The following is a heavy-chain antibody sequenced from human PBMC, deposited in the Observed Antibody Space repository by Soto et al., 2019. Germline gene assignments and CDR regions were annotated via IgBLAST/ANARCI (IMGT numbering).Heavy chain of an antibody. CDR2: VSYDGPNK. CDR3: AKDWAVPYWYFDL. CDR1: GFTFNNFG. V-gene: IGHV3-30*18. Sequence: QVQLVESGGGVVQPGTSLRLSCAASGFTFNNFGMHWVRQAPGKGLEWVAVVSYDGPNKYYADSVKGRFTVSRDNSKKMVYLQMNNLTAEDTAVYYCAKDWAVPYWYFDLWGRGTLVTVSS. J-gene: IGHJ2*01. D-gene: IGHD3-16*01.